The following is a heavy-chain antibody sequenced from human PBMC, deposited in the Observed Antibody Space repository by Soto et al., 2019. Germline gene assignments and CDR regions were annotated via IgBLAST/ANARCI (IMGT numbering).Heavy chain of an antibody. V-gene: IGHV4-4*02. CDR3: ASRRPDY. J-gene: IGHJ4*02. CDR2: VYHSGST. Sequence: PSETLSLTCSVSGDSGTNNKWWIWVRQPPGKGLEWIGEVYHSGSTNYNPSLKSRVTISVDTSKNQFSLKLSSVTAADTAVYYCASRRPDYWGQGTLVTVS. CDR1: GDSGTNNKW.